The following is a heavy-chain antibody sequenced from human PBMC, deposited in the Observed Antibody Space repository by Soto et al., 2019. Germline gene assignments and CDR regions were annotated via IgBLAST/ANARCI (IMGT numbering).Heavy chain of an antibody. Sequence: SETLSLTCTVSGDSISSSGRYWGWIRQSPGKGLEWIGSVYYSGSTYYNPSLKSRVTISVDTSTNQFSLKVSSVTASDTAVYYCVRHRGRRLGDIDYCGQGSLVIVSS. V-gene: IGHV4-39*01. D-gene: IGHD3-16*01. CDR1: GDSISSSGRY. CDR3: VRHRGRRLGDIDY. J-gene: IGHJ4*02. CDR2: VYYSGST.